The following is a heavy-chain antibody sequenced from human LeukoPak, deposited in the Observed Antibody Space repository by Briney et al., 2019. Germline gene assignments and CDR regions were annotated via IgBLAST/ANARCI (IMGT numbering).Heavy chain of an antibody. CDR3: ARGQWIQLWHPDY. CDR1: GFTFSSYS. J-gene: IGHJ4*02. V-gene: IGHV3-21*01. Sequence: GGSLRLSCAASGFTFSSYSMNWVRQAPGKGLEWASSISSSSSYIYYADSVKGRFTISRDNAKNSLYLQMNSLRAEDTAVYYCARGQWIQLWHPDYWGQGTLVTVSS. CDR2: ISSSSSYI. D-gene: IGHD5-18*01.